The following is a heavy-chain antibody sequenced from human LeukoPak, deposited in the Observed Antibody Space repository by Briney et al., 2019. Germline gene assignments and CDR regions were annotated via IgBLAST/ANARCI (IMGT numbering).Heavy chain of an antibody. D-gene: IGHD1-26*01. CDR1: GFSLRTSGVG. V-gene: IGHV2-5*01. CDR3: AHRGSGSYLVNY. Sequence: SGPTLLHPTPTLTLTCTFSGFSLRTSGVGVGWIRQPPGKALEWLPLIYWNDDKRYNPSLKSRLTITQDTSKNQVVLTMTNMDPVDTATYYCAHRGSGSYLVNYWGQGTLVTVSS. CDR2: IYWNDDK. J-gene: IGHJ4*02.